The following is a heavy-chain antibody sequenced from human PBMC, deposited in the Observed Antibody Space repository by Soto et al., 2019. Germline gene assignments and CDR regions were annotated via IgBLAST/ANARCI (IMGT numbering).Heavy chain of an antibody. D-gene: IGHD3-22*01. V-gene: IGHV4-31*03. CDR1: GGSISSGGYY. J-gene: IGHJ4*02. CDR2: IYYSGST. CDR3: ARFIRQEYYYDSSGFEEIDY. Sequence: SETLSLTCTVSGGSISSGGYYWSWIRQHPGKGLEWIGYIYYSGSTYYNPSLKSRVTISVDTSKNQFSLKLSSVTAADTAVYYCARFIRQEYYYDSSGFEEIDYWGQGTLVTVSS.